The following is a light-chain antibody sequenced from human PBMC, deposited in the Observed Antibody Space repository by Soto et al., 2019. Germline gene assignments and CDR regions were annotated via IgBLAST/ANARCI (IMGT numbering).Light chain of an antibody. Sequence: EIVLTQSPATLSLSPGERATFSCRASQSVSSYLAWFQQKPGQAPRLLIYDASTRATGIAARFSGSGSRTDFTHTISSLEPEDFAVYYCQQHNNWPPPITFGQGTRLEIK. V-gene: IGKV3-11*01. CDR1: QSVSSY. J-gene: IGKJ5*01. CDR3: QQHNNWPPPIT. CDR2: DAS.